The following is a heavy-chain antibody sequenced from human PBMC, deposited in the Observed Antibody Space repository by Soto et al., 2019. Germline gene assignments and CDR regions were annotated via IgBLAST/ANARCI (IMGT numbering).Heavy chain of an antibody. D-gene: IGHD3-3*01. V-gene: IGHV4-30-4*01. CDR2: IYYSGST. CDR3: ARVGSNYDFWSGYYSYGMDV. Sequence: LSLTCTVSGGSISSGDYYWSWIRQPPGKGLEWIGYIYYSGSTYYNPSLKSRVTISVDTSKNQFSLKLSSVTAADTAVYYCARVGSNYDFWSGYYSYGMDVWGQGTTITVSS. J-gene: IGHJ6*02. CDR1: GGSISSGDYY.